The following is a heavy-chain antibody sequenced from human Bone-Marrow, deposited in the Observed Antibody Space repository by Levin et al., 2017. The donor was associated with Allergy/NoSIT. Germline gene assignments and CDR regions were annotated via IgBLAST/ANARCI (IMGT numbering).Heavy chain of an antibody. V-gene: IGHV3-9*01. J-gene: IGHJ6*02. D-gene: IGHD6-13*01. Sequence: PGGSLRLSCAASGFTFDDYAMHWVRQAPGKGLEWVSGISWNSGSIGYADSVKGRFTISRDNAKNSLYLQMNSLRAEDTALYYCAKGRAGSSWSRDYYGMDVWGQGTTVTVSS. CDR1: GFTFDDYA. CDR2: ISWNSGSI. CDR3: AKGRAGSSWSRDYYGMDV.